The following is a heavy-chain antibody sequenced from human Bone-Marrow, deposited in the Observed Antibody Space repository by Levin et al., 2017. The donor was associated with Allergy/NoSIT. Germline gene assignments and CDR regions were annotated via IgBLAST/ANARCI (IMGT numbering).Heavy chain of an antibody. V-gene: IGHV4-59*01. CDR3: ARDSLWTSGWHDWFGP. D-gene: IGHD6-19*01. CDR2: VYHSGDS. J-gene: IGHJ5*02. CDR1: GDSLGNFY. Sequence: KSGGSLRLSCTVSGDSLGNFYWSWVRQPPGKGLEWIGNVYHSGDSNFNPSLKSRVTMSADTSKNQFSLILTSVTSADTAVYYCARDSLWTSGWHDWFGPWGQGTLVTVSS.